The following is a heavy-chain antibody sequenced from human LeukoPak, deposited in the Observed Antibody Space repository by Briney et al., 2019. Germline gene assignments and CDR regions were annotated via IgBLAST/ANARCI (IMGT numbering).Heavy chain of an antibody. D-gene: IGHD3-3*01. CDR2: NSSSSSLI. Sequence: GGSLXLSCAASGFTFRSYSTKWVRQAPGKGVEGGSSNSSSSSLIYYADSVRGRFTISRDNANNSLYLQMNSLRAEDTAVYYCARDALTIFGVVFDYWGQGILVTVSS. V-gene: IGHV3-21*01. CDR1: GFTFRSYS. J-gene: IGHJ4*02. CDR3: ARDALTIFGVVFDY.